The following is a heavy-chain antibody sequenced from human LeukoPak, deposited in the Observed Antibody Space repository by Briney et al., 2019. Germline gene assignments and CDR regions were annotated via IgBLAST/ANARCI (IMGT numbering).Heavy chain of an antibody. V-gene: IGHV3-7*01. D-gene: IGHD2-15*01. CDR2: IKRDGSGE. J-gene: IGHJ6*03. CDR3: ASPADCSGGSCYSNYYYYMDV. CDR1: GLIFGSRW. Sequence: GGSLRLSCAASGLIFGSRWMSWIRQAPGKGLEWVANIKRDGSGEYYLDSVKGRFTISRDNAKNSLYLQMNSLRAEDTAVYYCASPADCSGGSCYSNYYYYMDVWGKGTTVTVSS.